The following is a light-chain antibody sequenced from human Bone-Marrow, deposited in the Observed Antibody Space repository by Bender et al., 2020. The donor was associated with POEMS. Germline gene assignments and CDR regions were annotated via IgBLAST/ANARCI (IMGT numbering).Light chain of an antibody. CDR2: EGS. CDR3: FSYADVRTLV. Sequence: QSALTQPASVSGSPGQSITISCTGTSSDVGSYNLVSWYQQHPGKAPKLMIYEGSKRPSGVSNRFSGSKSGNTASLTISGLQAEDEADYFCFSYADVRTLVFGGGTKLTVL. V-gene: IGLV2-23*01. CDR1: SSDVGSYNL. J-gene: IGLJ2*01.